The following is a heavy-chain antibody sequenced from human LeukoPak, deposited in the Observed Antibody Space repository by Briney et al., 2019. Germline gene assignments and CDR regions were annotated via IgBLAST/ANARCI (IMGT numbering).Heavy chain of an antibody. J-gene: IGHJ4*02. Sequence: ASVKVSCKASGFTFADYGFNWVRQAPGQGLEWLGWSSAYNGNRSYAQSLQGRVTMTTDTSTSTAYMELRSLRSDDTAVYFCARSRSEIHTTPDYWGQGTLVIVSS. V-gene: IGHV1-18*01. D-gene: IGHD1-1*01. CDR1: GFTFADYG. CDR3: ARSRSEIHTTPDY. CDR2: SSAYNGNR.